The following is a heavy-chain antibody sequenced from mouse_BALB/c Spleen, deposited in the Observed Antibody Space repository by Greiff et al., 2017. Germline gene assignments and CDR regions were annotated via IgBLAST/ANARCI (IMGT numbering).Heavy chain of an antibody. CDR1: GFTFTDYY. V-gene: IGHV7-3*02. CDR3: ARGGIYYAMDY. J-gene: IGHJ4*01. CDR2: IRNKANGYTT. Sequence: EVHLVESGGGLVQPGGSLRLSCATSGFTFTDYYMSWVRQPPGKALEWLGFIRNKANGYTTEYSASVKGRFTISRDNSQSILYLQMNTLRAEDSATYYCARGGIYYAMDYWGQGTSVTVSS.